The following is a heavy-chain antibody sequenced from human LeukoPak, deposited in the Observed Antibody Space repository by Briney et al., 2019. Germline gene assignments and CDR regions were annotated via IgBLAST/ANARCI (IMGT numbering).Heavy chain of an antibody. Sequence: PSETLSLTCTVSGGSVSSGSYYWRWIRQPPGKGLEWIGYIYYSGSTNYNPSLKSRVTISVDTSKNQFSLKLSSVTAADTAVYYCARGEDYGYFDYWGQGTLVTVSS. V-gene: IGHV4-61*01. D-gene: IGHD4-17*01. CDR3: ARGEDYGYFDY. CDR1: GGSVSSGSYY. CDR2: IYYSGST. J-gene: IGHJ4*02.